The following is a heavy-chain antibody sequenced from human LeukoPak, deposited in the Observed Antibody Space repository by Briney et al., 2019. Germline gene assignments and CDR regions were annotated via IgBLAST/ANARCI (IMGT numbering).Heavy chain of an antibody. CDR3: VKDYTHHYDSSGYLIDY. J-gene: IGHJ4*02. CDR2: ISSNGGST. V-gene: IGHV3-64D*06. D-gene: IGHD3-22*01. CDR1: GFTFSSYA. Sequence: GGSLRLSCSASGFTFSSYAMHWVRQDPGKGLEYVSAISSNGGSTYYADSVKGRFTISRDNSKNTLYLQMSSLRVEDTAVYYCVKDYTHHYDSSGYLIDYWGQGTLVTVSS.